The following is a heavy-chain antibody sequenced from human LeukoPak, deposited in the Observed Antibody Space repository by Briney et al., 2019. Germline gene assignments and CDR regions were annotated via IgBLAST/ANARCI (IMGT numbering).Heavy chain of an antibody. V-gene: IGHV3-74*01. Sequence: TGGSLRLSCAASGFTFSSHWMHWVRQVPGKGLVWVSRINSDGSTTSYADSVKGRFTISRDNSKNTLYLQMNSLRAEDTAVYYCAELGITMIGGVWGKGTTVTISS. CDR1: GFTFSSHW. CDR2: INSDGSTT. D-gene: IGHD3-10*02. CDR3: AELGITMIGGV. J-gene: IGHJ6*04.